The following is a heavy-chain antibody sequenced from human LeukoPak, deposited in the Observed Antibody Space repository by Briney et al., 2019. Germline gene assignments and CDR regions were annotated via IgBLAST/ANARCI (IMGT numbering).Heavy chain of an antibody. CDR3: ARVLQNYYHLDV. D-gene: IGHD3-3*01. Sequence: SETLSLTCTGSGVSINSHYWSWIRQPPGKGLEWIGVIYDNESANYKSSLESRVTMTVDTSKNQVSLKLISVTAADTAVYYCARVLQNYYHLDVWGEGTTVTVSS. CDR2: IYDNESA. CDR1: GVSINSHY. J-gene: IGHJ6*03. V-gene: IGHV4-59*11.